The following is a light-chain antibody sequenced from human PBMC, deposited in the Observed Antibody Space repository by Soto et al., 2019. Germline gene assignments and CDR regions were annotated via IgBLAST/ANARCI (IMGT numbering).Light chain of an antibody. V-gene: IGKV1-5*01. CDR2: DAS. CDR3: QQYNSYET. Sequence: DIQMTQSPSTLSASVGDRVTITCRASQSISSWLAWYQQKPGKAPKLLIYDASSLESGVPSRFSRSGSGTEFTLTISSLQPDDFATYYCQQYNSYETFGQGTKVEIK. J-gene: IGKJ1*01. CDR1: QSISSW.